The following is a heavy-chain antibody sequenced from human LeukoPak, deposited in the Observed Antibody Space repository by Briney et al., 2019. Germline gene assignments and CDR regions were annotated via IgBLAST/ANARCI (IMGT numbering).Heavy chain of an antibody. V-gene: IGHV3-48*03. CDR1: GFTFSSYE. CDR3: ARDSSFPYDFQL. CDR2: ISSCGSTI. Sequence: AGSLRLSCAASGFTFSSYEMNWVRQAPGKGLEWVSYISSCGSTIYYADSVKGRFTISRDNAKNSLYLQMNSLRAEDTAVYYCARDSSFPYDFQLWGQGTLVPVSS. J-gene: IGHJ1*01. D-gene: IGHD2/OR15-2a*01.